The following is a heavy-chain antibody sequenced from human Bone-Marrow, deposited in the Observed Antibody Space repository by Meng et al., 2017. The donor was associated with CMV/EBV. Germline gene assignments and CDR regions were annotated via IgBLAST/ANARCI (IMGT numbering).Heavy chain of an antibody. J-gene: IGHJ4*02. CDR2: IHHSGST. Sequence: TCAVSGRSISSSNWWSWVRQPPGKGLEWSGEIHHSGSTNYNPSLKSRVTISVDKSKNQFSLKLSSVTAADTAVYYCARVGAARASDYWGQGTLVTVSS. CDR1: GRSISSSNW. V-gene: IGHV4-4*02. D-gene: IGHD6-6*01. CDR3: ARVGAARASDY.